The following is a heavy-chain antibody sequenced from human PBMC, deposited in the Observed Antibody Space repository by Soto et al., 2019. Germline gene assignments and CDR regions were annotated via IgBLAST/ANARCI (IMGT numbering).Heavy chain of an antibody. J-gene: IGHJ4*02. D-gene: IGHD3-16*01. CDR2: TRSKANSYTT. V-gene: IGHV3-72*01. Sequence: EVQLVESGGGLDQPGGSLRLSCAASGFTFSDHYMDWVRQAPGKGLEWVGRTRSKANSYTTGYAASVKGRFTISRDDSKNSVYLEMNSLKTEDTAVYYCTRDPGGASDYWGQGTLVTVSS. CDR3: TRDPGGASDY. CDR1: GFTFSDHY.